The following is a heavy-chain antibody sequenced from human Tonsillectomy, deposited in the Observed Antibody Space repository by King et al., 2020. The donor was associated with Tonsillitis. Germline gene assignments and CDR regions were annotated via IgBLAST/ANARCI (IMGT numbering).Heavy chain of an antibody. CDR3: ARPYSSSFWYFDL. CDR1: GGSISSYY. V-gene: IGHV4-59*08. CDR2: IYYTGST. D-gene: IGHD6-6*01. Sequence: VQLQESGPGLVKPSETLSLTCTVSGGSISSYYWSWIRQPPGKGLEWIGYIYYTGSTDYNPSLKSRVTMSVDTSKNQFSLRLSSVTAADTAVYYCARPYSSSFWYFDLWGRGTLVTVSS. J-gene: IGHJ2*01.